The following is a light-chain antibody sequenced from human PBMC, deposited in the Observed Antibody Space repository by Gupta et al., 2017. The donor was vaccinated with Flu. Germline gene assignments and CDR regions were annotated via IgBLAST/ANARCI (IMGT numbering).Light chain of an antibody. V-gene: IGLV1-40*01. Sequence: QSVLTPPPSVSGAPGQRVTISCTGSSSNIGAGFDVHWYQQLPGTAPKLLIYANNNRPSGVPDRFSGSKSGTSASLAITGLQAEDEADYYCQSYDSSLTGYVFGTGTKVTVL. CDR3: QSYDSSLTGYV. J-gene: IGLJ1*01. CDR2: ANN. CDR1: SSNIGAGFD.